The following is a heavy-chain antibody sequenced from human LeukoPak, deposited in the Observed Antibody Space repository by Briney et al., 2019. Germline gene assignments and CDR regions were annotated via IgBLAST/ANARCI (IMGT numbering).Heavy chain of an antibody. CDR1: GGSISSYY. CDR2: IFTSGRA. CDR3: ARLSRDYDSSGYYGFHYYYGMDV. D-gene: IGHD3-22*01. Sequence: KPSETLSLACTVSGGSISSYYWTWIRQPAGKGLEWIGRIFTSGRANSNPSLRSRVTMSVDTSKNQFSLRLSSVTAADTAVYYCARLSRDYDSSGYYGFHYYYGMDVWGQGTTVTVSS. V-gene: IGHV4-4*07. J-gene: IGHJ6*02.